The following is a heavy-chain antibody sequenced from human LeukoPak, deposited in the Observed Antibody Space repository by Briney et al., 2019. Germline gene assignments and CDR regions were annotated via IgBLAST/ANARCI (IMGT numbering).Heavy chain of an antibody. D-gene: IGHD1-26*01. V-gene: IGHV3-20*04. CDR1: GFXFDDYG. CDR2: INWNGDST. CDR3: ARDVLGTVGAATDY. J-gene: IGHJ4*02. Sequence: GGSLRLSCAASGFXFDDYGMTWVRQAPGKGLEWVSGINWNGDSTGYTDSVKGRFTISRDNAKNALYLHMNSLRVEDTAFYYCARDVLGTVGAATDYWGQGTLVTVSS.